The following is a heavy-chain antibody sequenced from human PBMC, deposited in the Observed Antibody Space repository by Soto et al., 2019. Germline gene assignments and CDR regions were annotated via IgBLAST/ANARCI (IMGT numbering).Heavy chain of an antibody. CDR2: ISYDGSNK. J-gene: IGHJ4*02. CDR3: AKNGGSGWYRGIDY. Sequence: PGGSLRLSCAASGFTFSSYGMHWVRQAPGKGLEWVAVISYDGSNKYYADSVKGRFTISRDNSKNTLYLQMNSLRAEDTAVYYCAKNGGSGWYRGIDYWGQGTLVTVSS. CDR1: GFTFSSYG. V-gene: IGHV3-30*18. D-gene: IGHD6-19*01.